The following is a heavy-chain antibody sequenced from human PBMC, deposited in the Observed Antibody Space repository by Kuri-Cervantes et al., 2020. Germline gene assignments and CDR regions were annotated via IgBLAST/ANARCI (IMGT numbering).Heavy chain of an antibody. V-gene: IGHV3-11*01. Sequence: GESLKISCAASGFTFSDYYMSWIRQAPGKGLEWVSYISSSGSTIYYADSVKGRFTISRDNAKNSLYLQMNSLRAEDTAVYYCARGRRMAVAGTWFDYWGQGTLVTVSS. CDR2: ISSSGSTI. J-gene: IGHJ4*02. CDR1: GFTFSDYY. D-gene: IGHD6-19*01. CDR3: ARGRRMAVAGTWFDY.